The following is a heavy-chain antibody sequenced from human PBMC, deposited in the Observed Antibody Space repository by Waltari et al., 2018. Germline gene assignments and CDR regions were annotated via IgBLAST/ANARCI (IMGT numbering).Heavy chain of an antibody. D-gene: IGHD6-19*01. V-gene: IGHV1-2*06. J-gene: IGHJ4*02. CDR3: ARVQWLDDY. CDR2: NNPNSGET. Sequence: QVQLVQSGAEVKKPGASVKVSCKASGYTFTGYYMHWVRQAPGQGLEWMGRNNPNSGETNYAKNFQGRVTMTRETSISTAYMELSSLKSEDTAVYYGARVQWLDDYWGQGTLVTVSS. CDR1: GYTFTGYY.